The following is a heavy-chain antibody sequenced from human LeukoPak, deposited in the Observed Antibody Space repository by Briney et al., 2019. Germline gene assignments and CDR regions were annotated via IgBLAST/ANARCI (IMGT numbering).Heavy chain of an antibody. V-gene: IGHV3-48*04. CDR1: GFTFSSYA. CDR3: ARGGDYDILTGYYFGAFDI. J-gene: IGHJ3*02. D-gene: IGHD3-9*01. Sequence: GGSLRLSCAASGFTFSSYAMSWVRQAPGKGLEWVSYISSSSSTIYYADSVKGRFTISRDNAKNSLYLQMNSLRAEDTAVYYCARGGDYDILTGYYFGAFDIWGQGTMVTVSS. CDR2: ISSSSSTI.